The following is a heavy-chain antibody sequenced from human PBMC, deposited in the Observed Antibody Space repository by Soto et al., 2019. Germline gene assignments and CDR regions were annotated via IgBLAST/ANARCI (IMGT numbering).Heavy chain of an antibody. J-gene: IGHJ6*02. CDR1: GGSVTSYY. Sequence: SETLSLTCFVSGGSVTSYYWHWVRQLPGKGLEWIGYVYTPDYTRYNSSLKSRVTISVDTSKNQFSLKLSSVTAADTAVYYCASFHYYYGMDVWGQGTTVTVSS. CDR2: VYTPDYT. V-gene: IGHV4-4*08. CDR3: ASFHYYYGMDV.